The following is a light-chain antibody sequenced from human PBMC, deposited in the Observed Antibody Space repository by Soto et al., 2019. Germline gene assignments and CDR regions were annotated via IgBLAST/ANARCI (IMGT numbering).Light chain of an antibody. J-gene: IGLJ1*01. CDR3: GTWDISLSANV. Sequence: QSALTQPASVSGSPGQSITISCTGTGSDIGTYNYVSWYQQEPGAAPKLLIYDNNQRPSGIPDRFSASRSGTSATLAISGLQTGDDADYFCGTWDISLSANVFGTGTKVTVL. V-gene: IGLV1-51*01. CDR2: DNN. CDR1: GSDIGTYNY.